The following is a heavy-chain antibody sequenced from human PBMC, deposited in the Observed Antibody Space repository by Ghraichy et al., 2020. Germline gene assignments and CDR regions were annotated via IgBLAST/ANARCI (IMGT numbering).Heavy chain of an antibody. J-gene: IGHJ4*02. CDR3: AHRGPDYYASCTYYNGFDY. D-gene: IGHD3-10*01. V-gene: IGHV2-5*02. Sequence: SGPTLVKPTQTLTLTCTFSGFSLSTSRVGVGWIRQPPGKALEWLALIYWDDDKRYSPSLKSRLTITKDTSKNQVVLTMTNMDPVDTATYYCAHRGPDYYASCTYYNGFDYWGQGTLVTVSS. CDR2: IYWDDDK. CDR1: GFSLSTSRVG.